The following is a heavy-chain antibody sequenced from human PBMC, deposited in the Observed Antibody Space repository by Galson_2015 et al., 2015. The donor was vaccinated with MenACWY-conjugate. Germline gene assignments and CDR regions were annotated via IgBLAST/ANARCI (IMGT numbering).Heavy chain of an antibody. CDR3: AQGAGSRWFDP. CDR1: GFTLSSYW. CDR2: ISTTGGTT. V-gene: IGHV3-23*01. Sequence: SLRLSCAASGFTLSSYWMSWVRQAPGKGLEWVSSISTTGGTTYYADSVKGRFTISRDNSKNTLYLQMNSLRAGDTAVYYCAQGAGSRWFDPWGQGTLVIVSS. D-gene: IGHD3-10*01. J-gene: IGHJ5*02.